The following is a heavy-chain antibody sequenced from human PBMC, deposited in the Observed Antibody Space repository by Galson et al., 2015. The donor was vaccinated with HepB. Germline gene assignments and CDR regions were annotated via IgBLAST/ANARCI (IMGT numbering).Heavy chain of an antibody. Sequence: LSLTCTVSGGSISSGDYYWSWIRQPPGKGLEWIGYIYYSGSTYYNPSLKSRVTISVDTSKNQFSLKLSSVTAADTAVYYCARDLSPMTTVTDYFDYWGQGTLVTVSS. D-gene: IGHD4-17*01. V-gene: IGHV4-30-4*01. CDR1: GGSISSGDYY. CDR3: ARDLSPMTTVTDYFDY. J-gene: IGHJ4*02. CDR2: IYYSGST.